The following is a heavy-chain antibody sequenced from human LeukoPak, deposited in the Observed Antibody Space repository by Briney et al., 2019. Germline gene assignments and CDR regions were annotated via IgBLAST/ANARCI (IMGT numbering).Heavy chain of an antibody. V-gene: IGHV3-11*01. J-gene: IGHJ5*02. CDR3: ARGRYSGSGSYYPRQLDWFDP. CDR1: GFTFSDYY. CDR2: ISSSGSTI. Sequence: GGSLRLSCAASGFTFSDYYMSWIRQAPGKGLEWVSYISSSGSTIYYADSVKGRFTISRDNAKNSLYLQMNSLRAEDTAVYYCARGRYSGSGSYYPRQLDWFDPWGQGTLVTVSS. D-gene: IGHD3-10*01.